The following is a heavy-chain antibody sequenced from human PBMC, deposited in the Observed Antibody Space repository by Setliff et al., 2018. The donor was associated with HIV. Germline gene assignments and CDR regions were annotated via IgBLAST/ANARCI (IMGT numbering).Heavy chain of an antibody. V-gene: IGHV4-39*01. D-gene: IGHD6-13*01. J-gene: IGHJ6*02. Sequence: SETLSLTCTVSGGSISGSNYYWGWIRQPPGKGLEWVGSIYYSGSTYYSPSLKSRVTISVDTSKNQFSLTLTSVTAADTAVYYCERGGGGSWLLYYGMDVWGQGTTVTVSS. CDR2: IYYSGST. CDR3: ERGGGGSWLLYYGMDV. CDR1: GGSISGSNYY.